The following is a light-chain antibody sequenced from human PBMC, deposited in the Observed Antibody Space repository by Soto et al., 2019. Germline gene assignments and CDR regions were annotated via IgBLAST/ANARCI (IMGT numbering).Light chain of an antibody. Sequence: QSALTQPASVSGSPGQSITISCTGTSSDVGSYNLDSWYQHHPGKAPKLIIYEGSKRPSGISNRFSGSKSGNTASLTISGLQAEDEADFHCCSYADNHILLFGGGTKLTVL. CDR3: CSYADNHILL. V-gene: IGLV2-23*01. CDR1: SSDVGSYNL. CDR2: EGS. J-gene: IGLJ3*02.